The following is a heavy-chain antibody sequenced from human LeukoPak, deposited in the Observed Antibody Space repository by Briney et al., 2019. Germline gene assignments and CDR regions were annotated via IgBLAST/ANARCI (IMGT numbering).Heavy chain of an antibody. Sequence: SGGSLRLSCAASGFTFSDSWMSWVRQAPGKGLEWVANMNQDGSEKDHVESVKGRFTISRDNARNSLYLQMGSLRAEDTAVYYCATYTHWVAGDVWGQGTTVTVSS. V-gene: IGHV3-7*01. CDR2: MNQDGSEK. D-gene: IGHD3-16*01. J-gene: IGHJ6*02. CDR3: ATYTHWVAGDV. CDR1: GFTFSDSW.